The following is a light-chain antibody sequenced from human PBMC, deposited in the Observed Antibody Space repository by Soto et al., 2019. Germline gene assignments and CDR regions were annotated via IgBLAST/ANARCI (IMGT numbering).Light chain of an antibody. V-gene: IGKV1-5*01. Sequence: DIQVTQSPSTLPASVGDRVSITCRASQSISRWLAWYQQKPGRAPKLLIYDASSLESGVPSRFSGSGSGTEFTLTISSLHPDDFASYYCQQYSSDSTFGQGPKVDI. CDR1: QSISRW. J-gene: IGKJ1*01. CDR3: QQYSSDST. CDR2: DAS.